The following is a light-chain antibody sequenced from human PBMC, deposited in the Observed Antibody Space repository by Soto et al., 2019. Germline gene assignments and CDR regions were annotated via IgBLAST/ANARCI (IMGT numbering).Light chain of an antibody. CDR1: SSDVGAYNF. J-gene: IGLJ1*01. V-gene: IGLV2-11*01. Sequence: QSVLTQPRSVSGSPGQSVSISCTGTSSDVGAYNFVSWYQQHPGKAPRLLIYVVTKRPAAVPARFSGSKSGNTASLTISGLQAEDEADYYCCSYAGSYTFDVFGTGTKVTVL. CDR3: CSYAGSYTFDV. CDR2: VVT.